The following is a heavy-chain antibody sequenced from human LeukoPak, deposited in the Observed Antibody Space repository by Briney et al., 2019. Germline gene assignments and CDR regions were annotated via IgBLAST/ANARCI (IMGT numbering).Heavy chain of an antibody. CDR3: ARAPGVVAARAYYYYYGMDV. CDR1: GGSFSGYY. J-gene: IGHJ6*02. CDR2: INHSGST. D-gene: IGHD2-15*01. V-gene: IGHV4-34*01. Sequence: SETLSLTCAVYGGSFSGYYWSWIRQPPGKGLEWIEEINHSGSTNYNPSLKSRVTISVDTSKNQFSLKLSSVTAADTAVYYCARAPGVVAARAYYYYYGMDVWGQGTTVTVSS.